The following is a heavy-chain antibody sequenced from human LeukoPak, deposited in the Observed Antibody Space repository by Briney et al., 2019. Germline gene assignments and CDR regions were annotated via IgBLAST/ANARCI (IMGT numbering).Heavy chain of an antibody. V-gene: IGHV1-18*01. Sequence: ASVKVSCKASGYTFTSYGISWVRQAPGQGLEWMGWISAYNGNTNYAQKFQGRVTMTRDTSISTAYMELSRLRSDDTAVYYCTRDAGGGDCYSCPNWFDPWGQGTLVTVSS. CDR2: ISAYNGNT. CDR3: TRDAGGGDCYSCPNWFDP. CDR1: GYTFTSYG. J-gene: IGHJ5*02. D-gene: IGHD2-21*02.